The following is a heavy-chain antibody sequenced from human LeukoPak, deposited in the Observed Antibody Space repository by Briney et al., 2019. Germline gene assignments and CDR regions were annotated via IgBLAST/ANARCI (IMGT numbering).Heavy chain of an antibody. D-gene: IGHD2-21*01. J-gene: IGHJ3*02. CDR3: ARGSPAYCGGDCFWDAFDI. Sequence: ASVKVSCKASGYTFTSYGISWVRQAPGQGLEGMGWISAYNGNTNYAQKLQGRVTMTTDTSTSTAYMELRSLRSDDTAVYYCARGSPAYCGGDCFWDAFDIWGQGTMVTVSS. CDR2: ISAYNGNT. V-gene: IGHV1-18*01. CDR1: GYTFTSYG.